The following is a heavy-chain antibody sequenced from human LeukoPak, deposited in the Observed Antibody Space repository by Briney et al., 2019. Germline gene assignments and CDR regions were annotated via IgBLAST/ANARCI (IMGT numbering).Heavy chain of an antibody. CDR3: ARLFEYDSRGYYYNYYYGMDV. D-gene: IGHD3-22*01. CDR1: GYTFTSYD. V-gene: IGHV1-8*01. Sequence: ASVKVSCKASGYTFTSYDINWVRQATGQGLEWMGWMNPNSGNTGYAQKFQGRVTMTRNTSISTAYMELSSLRSEDTAVYYCARLFEYDSRGYYYNYYYGMDVWGQGTTVTVSS. CDR2: MNPNSGNT. J-gene: IGHJ6*02.